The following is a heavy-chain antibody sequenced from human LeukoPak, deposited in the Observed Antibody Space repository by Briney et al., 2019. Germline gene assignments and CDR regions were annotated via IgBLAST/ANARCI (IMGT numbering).Heavy chain of an antibody. V-gene: IGHV4-59*08. CDR2: IYYSGGT. Sequence: PSETLSLTCTVSGGSISSYYWSWIRQPPGKGLEWIWYIYYSGGTNYNPSLKSRVTISVDTSKNQFSLKLSSVTAADTPVYYCARLAKYSYAPYYFDYWGQGTLVTVSS. D-gene: IGHD5-18*01. CDR3: ARLAKYSYAPYYFDY. CDR1: GGSISSYY. J-gene: IGHJ4*02.